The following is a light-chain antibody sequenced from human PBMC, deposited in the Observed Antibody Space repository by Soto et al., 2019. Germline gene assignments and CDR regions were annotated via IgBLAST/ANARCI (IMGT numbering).Light chain of an antibody. CDR2: ASH. Sequence: QSVLTQPPSVSGAPGQRVTISCTGSSSNIGAGYDVHWYQQLPGTAPKLLIYASHQRPSGVPDRFSGSKSGTSASLAISGLQSEDEADYYCVAWDDSLNGPMFGGGTKLTVL. CDR1: SSNIGAGYD. V-gene: IGLV1-40*01. J-gene: IGLJ3*02. CDR3: VAWDDSLNGPM.